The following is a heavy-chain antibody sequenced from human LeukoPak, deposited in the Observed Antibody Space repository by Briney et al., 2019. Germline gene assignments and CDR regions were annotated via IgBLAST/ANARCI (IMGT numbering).Heavy chain of an antibody. CDR2: IYGGGST. V-gene: IGHV3-53*01. Sequence: PGGSLRLSCAASGFTVSSKYMSWVRQAPGKGLEWVSVIYGGGSTYYADSVKGRFTISRDNSKNTVYLQMNSLRAEDTDVYYCGRDGNSIPSDYWGQGTLVTVSS. CDR3: GRDGNSIPSDY. D-gene: IGHD2-2*02. CDR1: GFTVSSKY. J-gene: IGHJ4*02.